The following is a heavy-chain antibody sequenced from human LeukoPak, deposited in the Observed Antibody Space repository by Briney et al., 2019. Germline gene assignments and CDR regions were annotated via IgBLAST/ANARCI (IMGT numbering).Heavy chain of an antibody. CDR1: GGTFSSYT. J-gene: IGHJ4*02. Sequence: GSSVKVSCKASGGTFSSYTISWVRQAPGQGLEWMGRIIPILGIANYAQKFQGRVTITADKSTSTAYMELSSLRSEDTAVYYCARGGEQLVLGLWGQGTLVTASS. V-gene: IGHV1-69*02. CDR2: IIPILGIA. CDR3: ARGGEQLVLGL. D-gene: IGHD6-6*01.